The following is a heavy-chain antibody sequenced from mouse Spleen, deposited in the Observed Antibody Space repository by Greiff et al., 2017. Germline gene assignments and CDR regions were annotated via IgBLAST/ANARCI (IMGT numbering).Heavy chain of an antibody. Sequence: EVKLMESEGGLVQPGSSMKLSCTASGFTFSDYYMAWVRQVPEKGLEWVANINYDGSSTYYLDSLKSRFIISRDNAKNILYLQMSSLKSEDTATYYCARDQGYGNYVGYFDYWGQGTTLTVSS. V-gene: IGHV5-16*01. D-gene: IGHD2-10*02. CDR1: GFTFSDYY. CDR2: INYDGSST. CDR3: ARDQGYGNYVGYFDY. J-gene: IGHJ2*01.